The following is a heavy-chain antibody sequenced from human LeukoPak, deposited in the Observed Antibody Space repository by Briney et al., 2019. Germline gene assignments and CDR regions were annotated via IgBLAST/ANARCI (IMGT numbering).Heavy chain of an antibody. D-gene: IGHD3-10*01. CDR2: IINSGDTI. J-gene: IGHJ6*02. V-gene: IGHV3-48*02. Sequence: GGSLRLSCAASGFTFRIHGMNWVRQAPGKGLEWVSYIINSGDTIYYTDSVQGRFTISRDNARNSLFLQMNSLRDEDTAVYYCARVGRGVYGMDVWGQGATVTVSS. CDR3: ARVGRGVYGMDV. CDR1: GFTFRIHG.